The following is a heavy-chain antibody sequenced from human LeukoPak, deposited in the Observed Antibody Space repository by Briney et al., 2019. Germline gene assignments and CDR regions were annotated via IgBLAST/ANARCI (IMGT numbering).Heavy chain of an antibody. J-gene: IGHJ4*02. CDR2: IYYSGST. V-gene: IGHV4-59*01. CDR1: GGSISSYY. CDR3: ARDFDVGRSFDY. D-gene: IGHD3-10*01. Sequence: SETLSLTCTVSGGSISSYYWSWIRQPPGKGLEWIGYIYYSGSTNYNPSLKSRVTISVDTSKNQFSLKLSSVTAADTAVYYCARDFDVGRSFDYWGQGTLVTVSS.